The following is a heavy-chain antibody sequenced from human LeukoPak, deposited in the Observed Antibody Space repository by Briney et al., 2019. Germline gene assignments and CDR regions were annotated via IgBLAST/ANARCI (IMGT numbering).Heavy chain of an antibody. J-gene: IGHJ5*02. CDR2: MNPNSGNS. V-gene: IGHV1-8*01. CDR1: RYTFTSYD. Sequence: ASVKVSCKASRYTFTSYDINWVRQATGQGLEWMGWMNPNSGNSGYAQKFQGRVTMTRNTSISTAYMELSSLRSEDTAVYYCARKNYGSNRWFDPWGQGTLVTVSS. D-gene: IGHD4/OR15-4a*01. CDR3: ARKNYGSNRWFDP.